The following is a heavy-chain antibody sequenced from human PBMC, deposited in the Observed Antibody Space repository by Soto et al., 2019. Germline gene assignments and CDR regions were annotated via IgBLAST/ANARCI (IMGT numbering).Heavy chain of an antibody. J-gene: IGHJ3*02. CDR3: ARGQGSGYPGDGAFDI. V-gene: IGHV3-21*01. CDR1: GFTFSSYS. D-gene: IGHD5-12*01. Sequence: GGSLRLSCAASGFTFSSYSMNWVRQAPGKGLEWVSSISSSSSYIYYADSVKGRFTISRDNAKNSLYLQMNSLRAEDTAVYYCARGQGSGYPGDGAFDIWGKGTMVTVAS. CDR2: ISSSSSYI.